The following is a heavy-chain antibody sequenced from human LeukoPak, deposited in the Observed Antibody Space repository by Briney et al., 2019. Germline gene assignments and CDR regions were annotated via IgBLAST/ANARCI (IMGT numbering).Heavy chain of an antibody. Sequence: SETLSLTCTVSDYSISSGYGYYWGWIRQPPGKGLEWIGNIYHSGITYYNHFNSSLKSRVTISIDTSKNQFSLKLSSVTAADTAVYYCARGGVSGSYVDYWGQGTLVTVSS. V-gene: IGHV4-38-2*02. D-gene: IGHD1-26*01. CDR3: ARGGVSGSYVDY. CDR2: IYHSGIT. J-gene: IGHJ4*02. CDR1: DYSISSGYGYY.